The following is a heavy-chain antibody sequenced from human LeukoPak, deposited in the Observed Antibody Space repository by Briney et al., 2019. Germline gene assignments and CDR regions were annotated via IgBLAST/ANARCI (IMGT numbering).Heavy chain of an antibody. CDR1: GFTFSSYG. V-gene: IGHV3-30*02. J-gene: IGHJ2*01. CDR3: ARELGSGWASPPWYFDL. CDR2: IRYDGSNK. D-gene: IGHD6-19*01. Sequence: PGGSLRLSCAASGFTFSSYGMHWVRQAPGKGLEWVAFIRYDGSNKYYADSVKGRFTISRDNSKNSLYLQMNSLRAEDTAVYYCARELGSGWASPPWYFDLWGRGTLVTVSS.